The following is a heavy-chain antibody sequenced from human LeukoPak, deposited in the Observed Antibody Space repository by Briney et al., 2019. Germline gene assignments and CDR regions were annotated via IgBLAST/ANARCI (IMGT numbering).Heavy chain of an antibody. V-gene: IGHV3-74*01. CDR3: TRGDYSFDY. CDR1: GFTFSTYW. Sequence: GGSLRLSCAASGFTFSTYWMHWVRPVPGKGLVWVSRINSDGSSTSYADSVKGRLTISRDNIKNTLYLQMNSLTAADTAVYYCTRGDYSFDYWGQGTLVTVSS. CDR2: INSDGSST. D-gene: IGHD2-21*01. J-gene: IGHJ4*02.